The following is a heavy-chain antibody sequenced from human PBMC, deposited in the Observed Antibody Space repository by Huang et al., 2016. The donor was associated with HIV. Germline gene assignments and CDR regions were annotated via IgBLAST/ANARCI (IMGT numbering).Heavy chain of an antibody. D-gene: IGHD3-22*01. CDR1: GYTFTSFG. J-gene: IGHJ3*02. Sequence: QIQLMQSGPELKQPGASVKVSCKASGYTFTSFGITWVRQAPGQGPEWMGWSSPSSGDTEYAKKFQGIVTLTTDTSTNIAYMELRSLRSDDTAKYYCARDPKYHRIGYYRQRRGIDIWGQGTMVIVSS. V-gene: IGHV1-18*01. CDR2: SSPSSGDT. CDR3: ARDPKYHRIGYYRQRRGIDI.